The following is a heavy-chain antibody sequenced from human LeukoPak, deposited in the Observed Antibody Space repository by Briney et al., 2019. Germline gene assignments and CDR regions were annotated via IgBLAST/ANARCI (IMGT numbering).Heavy chain of an antibody. D-gene: IGHD3-3*01. CDR2: IYTSAST. V-gene: IGHV4-4*09. Sequence: KPSETLSLTCTVSGGSISSYYWSWIRQPPGKGLEWIGYIYTSASTNYNPSLKSRVTISVDTSKNQFSLKLSSVTAADTAVYYCARLRWSVIDYWGQGTLVTVSS. CDR1: GGSISSYY. CDR3: ARLRWSVIDY. J-gene: IGHJ4*02.